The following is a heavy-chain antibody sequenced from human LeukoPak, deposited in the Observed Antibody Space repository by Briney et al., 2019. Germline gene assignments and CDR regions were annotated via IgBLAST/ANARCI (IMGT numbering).Heavy chain of an antibody. Sequence: ASVKVSCKASGYTFTSYDINWVRQATGQGLEGMGWMNPNSGNTGYAQKFQGRVTITRNTSVSTAYMELSSLRSEDTAVYYCARITFGGVIVPFDYWGQGTLVTVSS. CDR1: GYTFTSYD. CDR3: ARITFGGVIVPFDY. V-gene: IGHV1-8*01. J-gene: IGHJ4*02. CDR2: MNPNSGNT. D-gene: IGHD3-16*02.